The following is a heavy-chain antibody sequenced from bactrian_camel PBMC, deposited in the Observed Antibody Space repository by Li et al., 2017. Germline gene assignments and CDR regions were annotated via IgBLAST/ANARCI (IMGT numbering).Heavy chain of an antibody. V-gene: IGHV3S55*01. CDR2: IDHQGNT. J-gene: IGHJ4*01. D-gene: IGHD5*01. CDR3: AAARQGCVGALAAFEYDY. Sequence: HVQLVESGGDSVQAGGSLRLSCAASGYSYSGCMGWFRQAPGKEREGIAAIDHQGNTAHADSVKGRFTASQDNAKNTLYLQMNSLTPEDSGTYYCAAARQGCVGALAAFEYDYWGQGTQVTVS. CDR1: GYSYSGC.